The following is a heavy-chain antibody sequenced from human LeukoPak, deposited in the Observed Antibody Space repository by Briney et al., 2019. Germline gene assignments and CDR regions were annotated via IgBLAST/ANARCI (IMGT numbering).Heavy chain of an antibody. D-gene: IGHD3-9*01. Sequence: GGSLRLSCAASGFTFSNAWMSWVRQAPGKGLEWVSSITASSTAIYSADSVKGRFTISRDNAKNFLYLQMNSLRAEDTAVYYCARTYYDILTGYNPYFDYWGQGILVTVSS. CDR1: GFTFSNAW. CDR3: ARTYYDILTGYNPYFDY. J-gene: IGHJ4*02. CDR2: ITASSTAI. V-gene: IGHV3-21*01.